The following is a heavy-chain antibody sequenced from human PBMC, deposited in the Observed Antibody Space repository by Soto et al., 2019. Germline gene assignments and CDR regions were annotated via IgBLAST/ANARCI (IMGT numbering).Heavy chain of an antibody. CDR2: IYYSGST. Sequence: SETLSLTCTVSGGSISSGGYYWSWIRQHPGKGLEWIGYIYYSGSTYYNPSLKSRVTISVDTSKNQFSLKLSSVTAADTAVYYCARDEGSGYHTTLFSDWGQGTLVTVSS. V-gene: IGHV4-31*03. CDR3: ARDEGSGYHTTLFSD. D-gene: IGHD3-22*01. J-gene: IGHJ4*02. CDR1: GGSISSGGYY.